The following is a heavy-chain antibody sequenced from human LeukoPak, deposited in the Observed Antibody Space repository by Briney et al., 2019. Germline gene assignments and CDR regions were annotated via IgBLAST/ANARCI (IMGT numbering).Heavy chain of an antibody. CDR2: ISGSGGST. CDR3: AKGVVSSLNYYYMDV. D-gene: IGHD2-2*01. CDR1: GFTFSSYA. V-gene: IGHV3-23*01. Sequence: GRSLRLSCAASGFTFSSYAMHWVRQAPGKGLEWVSAISGSGGSTYYADSVKGRFTISRDNSKNTLYLQMNSLRAEDTAVYYCAKGVVSSLNYYYMDVWGKGTTVTVSS. J-gene: IGHJ6*03.